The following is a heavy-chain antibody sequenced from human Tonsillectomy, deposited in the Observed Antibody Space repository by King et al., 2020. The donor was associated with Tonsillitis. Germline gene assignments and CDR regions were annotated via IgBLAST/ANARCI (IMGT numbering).Heavy chain of an antibody. V-gene: IGHV3-7*01. CDR2: IKKDGSEK. CDR3: ARDSADFWSGYYRSPPDY. D-gene: IGHD3-3*01. Sequence: VQLVESGGGLVQPGGSLRLSCAASGFTFSSYWMSLVRQAPGKGLEWVANIKKDGSEKYYVDFVKGRFTISRDNAKNSLYLQMNTLRAEDTAVYYCARDSADFWSGYYRSPPDYWGQGILVIVSS. CDR1: GFTFSSYW. J-gene: IGHJ4*02.